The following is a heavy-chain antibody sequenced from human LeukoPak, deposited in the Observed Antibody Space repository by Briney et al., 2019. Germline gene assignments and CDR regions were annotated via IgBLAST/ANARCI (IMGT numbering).Heavy chain of an antibody. V-gene: IGHV1-69*13. D-gene: IGHD2-21*02. CDR3: ARDHRRGDKYYYYYYMDV. Sequence: SVKVSCKASGGTFSSYAISWVRQAPGQGLEWMGGIIPIFGTANYAQKFQGRVTITADESTSTAYMELSSLRSEDTAVYYCARDHRRGDKYYYYYYMDVWGKGTTVTVSS. CDR2: IIPIFGTA. CDR1: GGTFSSYA. J-gene: IGHJ6*03.